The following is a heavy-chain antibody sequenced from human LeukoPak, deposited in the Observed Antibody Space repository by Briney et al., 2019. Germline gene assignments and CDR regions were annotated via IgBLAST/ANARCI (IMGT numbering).Heavy chain of an antibody. CDR3: ARQAAIPRVVDY. J-gene: IGHJ4*02. Sequence: SETLSLTCIVSGGSISSYFWSWIRQPPGKGLEWIGYIYYSGSTNYNPSLKSRVTISVDTSKNQFSLKLSSVTAADTAVYYCARQAAIPRVVDYWGQGTLVTVSS. V-gene: IGHV4-59*08. CDR1: GGSISSYF. CDR2: IYYSGST. D-gene: IGHD2-2*02.